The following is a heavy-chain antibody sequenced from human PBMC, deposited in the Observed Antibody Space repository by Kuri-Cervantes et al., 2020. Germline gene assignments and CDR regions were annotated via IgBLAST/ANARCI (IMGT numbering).Heavy chain of an antibody. V-gene: IGHV3-7*01. D-gene: IGHD1-26*01. J-gene: IGHJ6*02. CDR3: ARGGGLQWGVMGGYYYYGMDV. CDR2: IKQDESEK. CDR1: GFTFSSYW. Sequence: ETLSLTCAASGFTFSSYWMSWVRQAPGKGLEWVANIKQDESEKYYVDSVKGRFTVSRDNAKNSLDLQMNSLRVEDTAVYYCARGGGLQWGVMGGYYYYGMDVWGQGTTVTVSS.